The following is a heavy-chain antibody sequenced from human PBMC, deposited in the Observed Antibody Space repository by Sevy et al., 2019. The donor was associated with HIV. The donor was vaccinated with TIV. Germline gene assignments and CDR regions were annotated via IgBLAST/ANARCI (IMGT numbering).Heavy chain of an antibody. CDR1: GFTFNNAW. V-gene: IGHV3-15*01. D-gene: IGHD3-22*01. CDR3: ATAPGYYDSAPFDF. J-gene: IGHJ4*02. Sequence: GGSLRLSCAVSGFTFNNAWMNWVRQAPGTGLQWVGLIKSKIDGETTDYAAPVKGRFTISRDDSKNTLYLQMNSLRNYETAVYYCATAPGYYDSAPFDFWGPGTLVTVSS. CDR2: IKSKIDGETT.